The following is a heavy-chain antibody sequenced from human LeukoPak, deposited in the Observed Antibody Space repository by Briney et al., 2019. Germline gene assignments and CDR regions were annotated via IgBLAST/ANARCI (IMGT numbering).Heavy chain of an antibody. D-gene: IGHD3-9*01. CDR3: ARMYYDILTGYLYYFDY. J-gene: IGHJ4*02. Sequence: ASVKVSCKASGYTFTSYGISWVRQAPGQGLEWMGWINPNSGGTNYAQKFQGRVTMTRDTSISTAYMELSRLRSDDTAVYYCARMYYDILTGYLYYFDYWGQGTLVTVSS. V-gene: IGHV1-2*02. CDR2: INPNSGGT. CDR1: GYTFTSYG.